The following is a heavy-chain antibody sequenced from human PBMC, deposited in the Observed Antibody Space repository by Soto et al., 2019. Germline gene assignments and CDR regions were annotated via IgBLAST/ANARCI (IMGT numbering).Heavy chain of an antibody. V-gene: IGHV1-58*01. CDR1: GFTFTSSA. CDR3: AARYDSSGYYFDY. CDR2: IVVGSGNT. Sequence: ASVRVSCKASGFTFTSSAVQWVRQARGQRLEWIGWIVVGSGNTNYAQKFQERVTITRDMSTSTAYMELSSLRSEDTAVYYCAARYDSSGYYFDYWGQGTLVTVSS. J-gene: IGHJ4*02. D-gene: IGHD3-22*01.